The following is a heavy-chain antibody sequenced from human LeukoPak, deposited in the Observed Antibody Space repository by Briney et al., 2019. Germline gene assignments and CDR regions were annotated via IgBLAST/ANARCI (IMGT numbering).Heavy chain of an antibody. V-gene: IGHV1-2*02. CDR2: IDPNSGGT. Sequence: GASVKVSCKASGYTFTGYYMHWVRQAPGQGLEWMGWIDPNSGGTNYTQKFQGRVTMTRDTSISTAYMELSGLRSDDTAMYYCARKEEVRADMTPLLDYWGQGTLVTVSS. CDR3: ARKEEVRADMTPLLDY. J-gene: IGHJ4*02. CDR1: GYTFTGYY. D-gene: IGHD3-10*01.